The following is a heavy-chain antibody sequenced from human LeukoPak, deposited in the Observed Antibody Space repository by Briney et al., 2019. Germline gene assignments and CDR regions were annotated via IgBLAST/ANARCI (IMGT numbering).Heavy chain of an antibody. J-gene: IGHJ6*02. Sequence: GASVKVSCKASGYTFTGYYMHWVRQAPGQGLEWMGWINPNSGGTKYAQKFQGRVTMTRDTSISTAYMELSRLRSDDTAVCYCARGGGDYVYYYYGLDVWGQGTTVTVSS. CDR3: ARGGGDYVYYYYGLDV. CDR1: GYTFTGYY. CDR2: INPNSGGT. D-gene: IGHD4-17*01. V-gene: IGHV1-2*02.